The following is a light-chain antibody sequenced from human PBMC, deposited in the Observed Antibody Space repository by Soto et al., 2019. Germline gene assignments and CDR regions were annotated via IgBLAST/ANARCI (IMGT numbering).Light chain of an antibody. J-gene: IGKJ1*01. CDR3: QQYGSSPRT. CDR2: GAS. V-gene: IGKV3-20*01. Sequence: EIVLTQSPGTLALSPGERATLSCRASQSVSSNYLAWYQQKPGQAPRLLIYGASSRATGIPDRFSGSWSGTDFTLTISRLEPEDFAVYYCQQYGSSPRTFGQGTKVDIK. CDR1: QSVSSNY.